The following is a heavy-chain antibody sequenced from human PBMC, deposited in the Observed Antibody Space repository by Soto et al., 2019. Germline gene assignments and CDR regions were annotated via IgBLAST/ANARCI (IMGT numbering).Heavy chain of an antibody. D-gene: IGHD2-21*01. V-gene: IGHV3-23*01. J-gene: IGHJ3*01. CDR3: AKDRMDHKSVWDPFDV. Sequence: PGGSLRLSCAASGFTFSIYAMSWVRQAPGKGLEWVSGIGNIDETYYADSVKGRFTISRDNLKNTLFLQMNSLRAEDTATYYCAKDRMDHKSVWDPFDVWGRGTLVTVSS. CDR1: GFTFSIYA. CDR2: IGNIDET.